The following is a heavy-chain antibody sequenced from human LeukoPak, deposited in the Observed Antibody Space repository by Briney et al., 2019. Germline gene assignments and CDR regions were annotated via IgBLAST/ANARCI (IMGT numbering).Heavy chain of an antibody. J-gene: IGHJ3*02. CDR2: IIPIFGTA. Sequence: SVKVSCKASGGAFSSYAISWVRQAPGQGLEWMGGIIPIFGTANYAQKFQGRVTITADESTSTAYMELRSLRSDDTAVYYCARDYQLRQDAFDIWGQGTMVTVSS. V-gene: IGHV1-69*13. CDR1: GGAFSSYA. D-gene: IGHD2-2*01. CDR3: ARDYQLRQDAFDI.